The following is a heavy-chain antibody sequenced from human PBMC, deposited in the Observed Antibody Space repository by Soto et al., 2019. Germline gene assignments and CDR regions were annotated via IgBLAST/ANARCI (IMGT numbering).Heavy chain of an antibody. J-gene: IGHJ4*02. V-gene: IGHV3-48*02. CDR2: IHGTRSII. Sequence: EVQLVESGGGLVQPGGSLRLSCAGSGFTFSTNALNWVRQAPGKGLEWVAYIHGTRSIIYYADSVKGRFTISRDNAKNSLFLQMDSLRDEDTAVYYCARDARNADYDYWGQGTLVTVSS. CDR1: GFTFSTNA. CDR3: ARDARNADYDY. D-gene: IGHD3-16*01.